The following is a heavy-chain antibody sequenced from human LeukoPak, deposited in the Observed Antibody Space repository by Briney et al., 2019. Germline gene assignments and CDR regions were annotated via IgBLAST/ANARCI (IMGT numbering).Heavy chain of an antibody. Sequence: GGSLILSCAASGFTFSSYSMNWVRQAPGKGLEWVSSISSSSSYIYYADSVKGRFTISRDNAKNSLYLQMNSLRAEDTAVYYCARDVSYDFWSGRASGYYYYMDVWGKGTTVTVSS. J-gene: IGHJ6*03. D-gene: IGHD3-3*01. CDR1: GFTFSSYS. CDR3: ARDVSYDFWSGRASGYYYYMDV. CDR2: ISSSSSYI. V-gene: IGHV3-21*01.